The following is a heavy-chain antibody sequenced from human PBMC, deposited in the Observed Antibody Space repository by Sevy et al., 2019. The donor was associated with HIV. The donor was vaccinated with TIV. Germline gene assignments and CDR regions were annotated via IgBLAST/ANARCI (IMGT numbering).Heavy chain of an antibody. CDR2: IYSGGST. J-gene: IGHJ4*02. V-gene: IGHV3-53*01. CDR1: GFTVSSNY. Sequence: GGSLRLSCAASGFTVSSNYMSWVRQAPGKGLEWVSVIYSGGSTYYADCVKGRFTISRDNSKNTLYLQMNSLRAEDTAVYYCAREGCSSTSCYSGRHYFDYWGQGTLVTVSS. D-gene: IGHD2-2*01. CDR3: AREGCSSTSCYSGRHYFDY.